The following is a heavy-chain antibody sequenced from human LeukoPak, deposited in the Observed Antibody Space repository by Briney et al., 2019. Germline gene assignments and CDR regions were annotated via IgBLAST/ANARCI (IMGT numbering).Heavy chain of an antibody. V-gene: IGHV3-7*01. J-gene: IGHJ4*02. D-gene: IGHD1-26*01. Sequence: ETLSLTCAVYGGSFSGYYWSWIRQAPGKGLEWVANIKQDGSEKYYVDSVKGRFTISRDNAKNSLYLQMNSLRAEDTAVYYCARVRRGSYYDFDYWGQGTLVTVSS. CDR2: IKQDGSEK. CDR1: GGSFSGYY. CDR3: ARVRRGSYYDFDY.